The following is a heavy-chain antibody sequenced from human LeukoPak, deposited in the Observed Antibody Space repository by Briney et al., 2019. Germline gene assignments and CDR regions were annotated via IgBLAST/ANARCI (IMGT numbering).Heavy chain of an antibody. CDR1: GYTLIELS. Sequence: ASVKVSCKVSGYTLIELSMHWVRQAPGKGLEWMGGFDPEDGETIYAQKFQGRVTMTEDTSTDTAYMELSSLRSEDTAVYYCATQGSRHCSSTSCYIFDAFDIWGQGTMVTVSS. CDR2: FDPEDGET. CDR3: ATQGSRHCSSTSCYIFDAFDI. J-gene: IGHJ3*02. V-gene: IGHV1-24*01. D-gene: IGHD2-2*02.